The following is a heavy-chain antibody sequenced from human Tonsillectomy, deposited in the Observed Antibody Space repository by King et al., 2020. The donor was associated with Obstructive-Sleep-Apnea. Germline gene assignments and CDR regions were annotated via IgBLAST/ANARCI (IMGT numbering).Heavy chain of an antibody. D-gene: IGHD3-22*01. V-gene: IGHV3-48*04. CDR1: GFTFSSYS. J-gene: IGHJ4*02. Sequence: VQLVESGGGLVQPGGSLRLSCAASGFTFSSYSMNWVRQAPGKGLEWVSYISSSSTIYYADSVKGRFTISRDNAKNSLYLQMNSLRAEDTAVYYCARDKDWDYDSQPSSYWGQGTLVTVSS. CDR3: ARDKDWDYDSQPSSY. CDR2: ISSSSTI.